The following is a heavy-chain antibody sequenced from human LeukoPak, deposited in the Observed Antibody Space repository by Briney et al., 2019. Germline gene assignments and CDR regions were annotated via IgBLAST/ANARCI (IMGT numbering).Heavy chain of an antibody. J-gene: IGHJ4*02. CDR3: AREYYDYVWGSYRYTVYYFDY. D-gene: IGHD3-16*02. CDR2: INPNSGGT. Sequence: ASVKVSCKASGYTFTGYYMHWVRQAPGQGLEWMGWINPNSGGTNYAQKFQGGVTMTRDTSISTAYMELSGLRSDDTAVYYCAREYYDYVWGSYRYTVYYFDYWGQGTLATVSS. V-gene: IGHV1-2*02. CDR1: GYTFTGYY.